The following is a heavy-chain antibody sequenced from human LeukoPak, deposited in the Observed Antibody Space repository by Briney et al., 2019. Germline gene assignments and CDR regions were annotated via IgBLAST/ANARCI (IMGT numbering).Heavy chain of an antibody. CDR2: ISFDGKKK. CDR1: GFTFSSYS. CDR3: ARDFGYDSGTYLVH. V-gene: IGHV3-30*04. D-gene: IGHD3-10*01. Sequence: GRSLRLSCAASGFTFSSYSVHWVRQAPGQGLEWVSVISFDGKKKYYADSVKGRFTISRDNSKDTLYLQMNSLRTEDTAVYYCARDFGYDSGTYLVHWGQGTLVTVSS. J-gene: IGHJ4*02.